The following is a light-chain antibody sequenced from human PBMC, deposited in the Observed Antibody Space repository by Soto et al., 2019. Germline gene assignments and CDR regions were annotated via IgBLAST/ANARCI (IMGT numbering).Light chain of an antibody. V-gene: IGKV2-30*01. Sequence: DVVMTQSPLSLPVTLGQPASISCRSTQALVYSDGDTYLNWFQQRPGQYPRRLMYQVSKRDSGVPDRFSGSGSGTDFTLKISRVESEDVGFYYCMQGTHWPWTFGQGTKVEIK. CDR2: QVS. J-gene: IGKJ1*01. CDR1: QALVYSDGDTY. CDR3: MQGTHWPWT.